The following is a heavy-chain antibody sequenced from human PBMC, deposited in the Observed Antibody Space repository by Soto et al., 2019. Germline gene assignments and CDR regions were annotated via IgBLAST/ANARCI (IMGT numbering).Heavy chain of an antibody. D-gene: IGHD6-6*01. CDR1: GFTFSSYA. V-gene: IGHV3-30-3*01. CDR2: ISYDGSNK. Sequence: PGGSLRLSCAASGFTFSSYAMHWVRQAPGKGLEWVAVISYDGSNKYYADSVKGRFTISRDNSKNTLYLQMNSLKPEDTAVSYCARGRGSEYSSSSRNFHYYGMDVWGQGTTVTVSS. J-gene: IGHJ6*02. CDR3: ARGRGSEYSSSSRNFHYYGMDV.